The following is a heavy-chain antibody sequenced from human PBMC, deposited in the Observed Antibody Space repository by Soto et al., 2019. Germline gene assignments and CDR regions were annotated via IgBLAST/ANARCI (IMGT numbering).Heavy chain of an antibody. V-gene: IGHV3-23*01. D-gene: IGHD3-16*01. CDR1: GFTFSSYA. Sequence: GGSLRLSCAASGFTFSSYAVSWVRQAPGKGLEWVSAISGSGGSTYYADSVKGRFTISRDNSKNTLYLQMNSLRAEDTAVYYCAKDYVSYYYYYGMDVWGQGTTVTVSS. J-gene: IGHJ6*02. CDR3: AKDYVSYYYYYGMDV. CDR2: ISGSGGST.